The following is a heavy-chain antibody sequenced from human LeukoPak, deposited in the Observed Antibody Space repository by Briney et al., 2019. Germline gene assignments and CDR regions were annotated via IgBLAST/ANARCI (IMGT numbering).Heavy chain of an antibody. CDR1: GFTVRNNY. V-gene: IGHV3-53*01. D-gene: IGHD2-15*01. CDR2: IYSDGST. J-gene: IGHJ4*02. Sequence: GGSLRLSCAASGFTVRNNYMNWVRQAPGKGLEWVSGIYSDGSTYYADSVKGRFTISRDNAKNSLYLEMNSLRAEDTAVYYCARTATFDYWGRGTLVTVSS. CDR3: ARTATFDY.